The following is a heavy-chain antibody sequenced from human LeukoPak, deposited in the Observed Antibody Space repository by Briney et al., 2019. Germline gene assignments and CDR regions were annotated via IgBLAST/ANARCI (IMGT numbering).Heavy chain of an antibody. D-gene: IGHD3-22*01. CDR3: ARSRVPDSDNAFDI. CDR1: GYTFTSYG. CDR2: ISAYNGNT. J-gene: IGHJ3*02. Sequence: ASGKVSCKASGYTFTSYGISWVRQAPGQGLEWMGWISAYNGNTNYAQKLQGRVSMTTDTSTSTAYMELRSLRSDDTAVYYCARSRVPDSDNAFDIWGQGTMVTVSS. V-gene: IGHV1-18*01.